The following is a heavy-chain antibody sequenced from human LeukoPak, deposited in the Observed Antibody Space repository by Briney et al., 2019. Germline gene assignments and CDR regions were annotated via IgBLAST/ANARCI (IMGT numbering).Heavy chain of an antibody. J-gene: IGHJ4*02. CDR3: ARALTQQPGFFDY. CDR2: IIPILGIA. D-gene: IGHD6-13*01. Sequence: ASVKVSCKASGGTFSSYTISWVRQAPGQGLEWMGRIIPILGIANYAQKFQSRVTITADKSTSTAYMELSSLRSEDTAVYYCARALTQQPGFFDYWGQGTLVTVSS. V-gene: IGHV1-69*02. CDR1: GGTFSSYT.